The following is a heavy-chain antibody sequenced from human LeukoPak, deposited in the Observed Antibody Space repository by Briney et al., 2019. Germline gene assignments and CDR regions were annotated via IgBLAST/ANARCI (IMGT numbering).Heavy chain of an antibody. CDR1: GGSISSSSYY. V-gene: IGHV4-39*01. D-gene: IGHD5-24*01. J-gene: IGHJ4*02. CDR2: IYYSGST. Sequence: SETLSLTCTVSGGSISSSSYYWGWIRQPPGKGLEWIGSIYYSGSTYYNPSLKSRVTISVDTSKDQFSLKLSSVTAADTAGYYCARHPDGYWGQGTLVTVSS. CDR3: ARHPDGY.